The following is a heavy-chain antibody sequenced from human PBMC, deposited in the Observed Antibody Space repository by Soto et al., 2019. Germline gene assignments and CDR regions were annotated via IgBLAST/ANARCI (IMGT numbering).Heavy chain of an antibody. D-gene: IGHD6-6*01. Sequence: SETLSLTCTVSGGSISSYYWSWIRQPPGKGLEWIGYIYYSGSTNYNPSVKSGVSISTDTSKNQFSLKLSSVTTADTAVSYGAREDSSSSDDYYYGMYVWGQGTTVTVSS. V-gene: IGHV4-59*01. J-gene: IGHJ6*02. CDR1: GGSISSYY. CDR2: IYYSGST. CDR3: AREDSSSSDDYYYGMYV.